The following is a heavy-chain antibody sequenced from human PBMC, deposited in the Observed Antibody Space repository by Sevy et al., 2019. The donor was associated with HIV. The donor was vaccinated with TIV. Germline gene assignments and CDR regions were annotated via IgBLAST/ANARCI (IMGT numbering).Heavy chain of an antibody. D-gene: IGHD5-18*01. CDR1: GFTFSSYA. J-gene: IGHJ4*02. CDR3: ARGGRGIQLGLAVY. V-gene: IGHV3-30-3*01. Sequence: GGSLRLSCAASGFTFSSYAMHWVRQAPGKGLEWAAVISYDGSNKYYADSVKGRFTITRDNSKNTLYLQMNSLRAEDTAVYYCARGGRGIQLGLAVYWGQGTLVTVSS. CDR2: ISYDGSNK.